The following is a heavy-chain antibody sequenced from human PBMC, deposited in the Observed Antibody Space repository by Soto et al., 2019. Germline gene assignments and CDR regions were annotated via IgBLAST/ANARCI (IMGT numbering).Heavy chain of an antibody. Sequence: GTSVKVTCKASGYTITGYYMHWVRQATGQGLEWMGWINPNSGGTNYAQKFQGRVTMTRDTSISTAYMELSRLRSDDTAVYYCARSGEIAVAGSDFDYWGQGTLVTVSS. D-gene: IGHD6-19*01. V-gene: IGHV1-2*02. CDR2: INPNSGGT. CDR3: ARSGEIAVAGSDFDY. CDR1: GYTITGYY. J-gene: IGHJ4*02.